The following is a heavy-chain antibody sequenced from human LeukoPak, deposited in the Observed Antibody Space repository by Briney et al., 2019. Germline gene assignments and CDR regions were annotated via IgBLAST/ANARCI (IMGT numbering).Heavy chain of an antibody. CDR2: ILNDGSQE. CDR1: GFTFSSYG. CDR3: ARDDALGDNALDI. D-gene: IGHD3-16*01. Sequence: GSLRLSCAASGFTFSSYGMHWVRQAPGKGLEWVAVILNDGSQEKYADSVRGRFTISRDNSKNTLFLQMNSLRAEDTAVYYCARDDALGDNALDIWGQGTMVTVSS. J-gene: IGHJ3*02. V-gene: IGHV3-33*01.